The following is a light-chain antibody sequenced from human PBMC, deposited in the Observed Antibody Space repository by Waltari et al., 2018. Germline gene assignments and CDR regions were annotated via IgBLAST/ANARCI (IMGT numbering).Light chain of an antibody. CDR3: SSYTSISTSVV. CDR2: DVY. V-gene: IGLV2-14*03. CDR1: SSDVGGYDF. Sequence: QSALTQPASVSGAPGQSITISCTGTSSDVGGYDFVSWYQQYPGKAPQLIIYDVYYRPPGVYQRFSASKSGDTASLTISGLQTDDEADYYCSSYTSISTSVVFGGGTKLTVL. J-gene: IGLJ2*01.